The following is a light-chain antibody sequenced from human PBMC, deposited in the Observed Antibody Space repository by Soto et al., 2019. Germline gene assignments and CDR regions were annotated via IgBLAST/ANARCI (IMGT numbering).Light chain of an antibody. J-gene: IGKJ1*01. CDR1: QSVNSR. CDR3: QQRHMWPIT. Sequence: EILLTQSPGTLSLSPGERATLSCRASQSVNSRLAWYQHKPGQAPRLLISGASSRATGIPDRFSGSGSGTDFTLTISSLEPEDSAVYYCQQRHMWPITFGQGTKVDIK. CDR2: GAS. V-gene: IGKV3-11*01.